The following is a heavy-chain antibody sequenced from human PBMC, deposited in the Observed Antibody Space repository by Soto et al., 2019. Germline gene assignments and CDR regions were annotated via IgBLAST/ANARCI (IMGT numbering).Heavy chain of an antibody. Sequence: ASVKVSCKASGYSFITYDINWVRQAAGQGLEWMGWMNPTSGRTGCAQKFQGRLTFSADKSISTAYLQWSSLKASDTAMYYCARHSSGFPYSFAYWGQGTLVTVSS. D-gene: IGHD3-10*01. V-gene: IGHV1-8*01. CDR2: MNPTSGRT. CDR3: ARHSSGFPYSFAY. CDR1: GYSFITYD. J-gene: IGHJ4*02.